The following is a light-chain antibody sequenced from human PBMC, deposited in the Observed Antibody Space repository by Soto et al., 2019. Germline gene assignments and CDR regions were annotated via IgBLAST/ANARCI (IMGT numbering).Light chain of an antibody. Sequence: DIVMTQSPDSLAVSLGERATINCKSSQSVLYNSNNKNYLAWYQQKPGQPPKLLIYWASTRQSGVPDRFSGSGSGTDFTLTISSLQTEDVAVYYCHQYSNSPVTFGHGTKVEIK. V-gene: IGKV4-1*01. J-gene: IGKJ1*01. CDR1: QSVLYNSNNKNY. CDR3: HQYSNSPVT. CDR2: WAS.